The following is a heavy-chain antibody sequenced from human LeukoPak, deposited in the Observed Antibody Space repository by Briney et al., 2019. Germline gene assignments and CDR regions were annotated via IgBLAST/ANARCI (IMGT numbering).Heavy chain of an antibody. V-gene: IGHV4-34*01. D-gene: IGHD3-3*01. J-gene: IGHJ6*03. CDR2: INHSGGT. CDR1: GGSFSDYS. Sequence: SETLSLTCAVYGGSFSDYSWTWIRQPPGKGLQWIGEINHSGGTNHNPSLMSRVTMSVDTSKNQFSLKLSSVTAADTAVYYCARLVTIFGVVNYYYMDVWGKGTTVTVSS. CDR3: ARLVTIFGVVNYYYMDV.